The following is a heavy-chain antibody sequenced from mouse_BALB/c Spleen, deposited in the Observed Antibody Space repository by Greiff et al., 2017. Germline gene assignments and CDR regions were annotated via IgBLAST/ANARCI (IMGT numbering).Heavy chain of an antibody. CDR1: GFTFSSYG. V-gene: IGHV5-6*02. D-gene: IGHD2-4*01. CDR3: ARHGSTMITYYFDY. J-gene: IGHJ2*01. Sequence: DVMLVESGGDLVKPGGSLKLSCAASGFTFSSYGMSWVRQTPDKRLEWVATISSGGSYTYYPDSVKGRFTISRDNAKNTLYLQMSSLKSEDTAMYYCARHGSTMITYYFDYWGQGTTLTVSS. CDR2: ISSGGSYT.